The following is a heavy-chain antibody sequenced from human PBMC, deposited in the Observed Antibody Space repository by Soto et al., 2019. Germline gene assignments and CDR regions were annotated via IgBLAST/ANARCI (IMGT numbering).Heavy chain of an antibody. Sequence: QVHLQQWGAGLLKPSETLSLTCAVYGGSFSGYYWSWIRQPPGKGLEWIGEINHSGSTNYNPSLKSRGSISVGTSNNQFSLKLSSVTAADTAVYYCARGRGDGYNQHWYFDLWGRGTLVTVSS. J-gene: IGHJ2*01. CDR2: INHSGST. CDR1: GGSFSGYY. CDR3: ARGRGDGYNQHWYFDL. D-gene: IGHD3-10*01. V-gene: IGHV4-34*01.